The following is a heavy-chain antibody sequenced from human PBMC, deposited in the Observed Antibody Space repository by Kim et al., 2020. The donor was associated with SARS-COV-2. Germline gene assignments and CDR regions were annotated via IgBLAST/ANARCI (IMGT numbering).Heavy chain of an antibody. Sequence: ASVKVSCKASGYTFTSYGISWVRQAPGQGREWMGWISAYNGNTNYAQKLQGRGTMTTDTSTSTAYMELRSLRSDDTAVYYCARDRTYYDFWSGYYTSGFALFPRKQAYDYVDVWGKGTTVTVSS. CDR3: ARDRTYYDFWSGYYTSGFALFPRKQAYDYVDV. J-gene: IGHJ6*03. CDR2: ISAYNGNT. D-gene: IGHD3-3*01. V-gene: IGHV1-18*01. CDR1: GYTFTSYG.